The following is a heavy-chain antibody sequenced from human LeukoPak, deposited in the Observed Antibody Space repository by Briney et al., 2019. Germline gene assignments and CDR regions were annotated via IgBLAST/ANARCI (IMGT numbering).Heavy chain of an antibody. CDR1: GGSISSGSYY. J-gene: IGHJ4*02. Sequence: SQTLSLTCTVSGGSISSGSYYWSWIRQPAGRGLEWIGRIYTSGSTNYNPSLKSRVTTSVDTYKNQFSLKLSSVTAADTAVYYCARSLDTFDDYWGQGTLVTVSS. CDR3: ARSLDTFDDY. D-gene: IGHD3-16*01. V-gene: IGHV4-61*02. CDR2: IYTSGST.